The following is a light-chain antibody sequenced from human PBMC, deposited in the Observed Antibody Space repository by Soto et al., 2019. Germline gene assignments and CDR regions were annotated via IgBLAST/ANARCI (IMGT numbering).Light chain of an antibody. J-gene: IGKJ5*01. CDR2: TAS. CDR1: QGVSTW. CDR3: QQAASFPLT. V-gene: IGKV1-12*01. Sequence: DIQRTQSPSSVSSSVGDRVTITCRASQGVSTWLAWYQQKPGKAPNLLIYTASSLQSGVPSRFSGSGSGTDFTLTINGLQPEDFATYYCQQAASFPLTLGQGTRLEIK.